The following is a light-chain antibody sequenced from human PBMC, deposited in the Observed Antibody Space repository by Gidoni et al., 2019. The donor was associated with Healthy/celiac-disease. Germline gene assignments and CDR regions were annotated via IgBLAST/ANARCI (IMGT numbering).Light chain of an antibody. J-gene: IGLJ1*01. V-gene: IGLV2-23*03. CDR1: SSDVGSYNL. CDR3: CSYAGSITFV. CDR2: EGS. Sequence: QSALTQPAYGAGSPGQSITISCTGTSSDVGSYNLVSWYQQHPGTAPKLMIYEGSKRPSGVSHRFSCSQSGNTASLTISGLQAEDEADYYCCSYAGSITFVFGTGSKVTVL.